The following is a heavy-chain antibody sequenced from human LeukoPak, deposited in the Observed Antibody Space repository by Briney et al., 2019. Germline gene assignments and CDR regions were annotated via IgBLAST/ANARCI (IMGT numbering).Heavy chain of an antibody. J-gene: IGHJ5*02. Sequence: ASVKVSCKASGYTFTGYYMHWVRQAPGQGLEWMGWINPNSGGTNYAQKFQGRVTMTRDTSISTAYMELSRLRSDDTAVYCCARDRKDYGEKIDPWGQGTLVTVSS. V-gene: IGHV1-2*02. D-gene: IGHD4-17*01. CDR1: GYTFTGYY. CDR2: INPNSGGT. CDR3: ARDRKDYGEKIDP.